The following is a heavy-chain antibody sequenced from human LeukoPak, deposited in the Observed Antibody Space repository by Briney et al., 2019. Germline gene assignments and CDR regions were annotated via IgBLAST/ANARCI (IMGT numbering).Heavy chain of an antibody. Sequence: GGSLRLSCAASGFTFSSYGMHWVCQAPGKGLEWVAVISYDGSNKYYADSVKGRFTISRDNSKNTLYLQMNSLRAEDTAVYYCAKENYYDSSGYYGYWGQGTLVTVSS. CDR2: ISYDGSNK. CDR1: GFTFSSYG. D-gene: IGHD3-22*01. V-gene: IGHV3-30*18. J-gene: IGHJ4*02. CDR3: AKENYYDSSGYYGY.